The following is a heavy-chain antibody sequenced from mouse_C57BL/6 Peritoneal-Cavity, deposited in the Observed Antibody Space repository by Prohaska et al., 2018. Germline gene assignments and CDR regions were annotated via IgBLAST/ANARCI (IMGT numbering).Heavy chain of an antibody. J-gene: IGHJ1*03. V-gene: IGHV12-3*01. D-gene: IGHD2-3*01. CDR3: VGESDDYGYFDG. CDR2: ITHSGET. CDR1: GFPITSGYY. Sequence: MQLHQSGPGAVEASQSLFLTCSITGFPITSGYYWFWIRQSPGKPLEWMGYITHSGETFYNPSLQSPISITRETSKNQFFLLLNFVHTEDTAMYYCVGESDDYGYFDGWGTGTTVTVAS.